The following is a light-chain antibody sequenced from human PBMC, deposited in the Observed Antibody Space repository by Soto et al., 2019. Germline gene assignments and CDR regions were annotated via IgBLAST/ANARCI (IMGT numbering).Light chain of an antibody. Sequence: IQLTQYPSSLSASVGDRVTLTCRASQGITSYLAWYQQKPGKAPELLIYGASTLQSGVPSRFSGSGSGTDFTLTISSLQPEEFATYYCQQLNDYPITFGQGTRLEIK. J-gene: IGKJ5*01. CDR3: QQLNDYPIT. CDR1: QGITSY. V-gene: IGKV1-9*01. CDR2: GAS.